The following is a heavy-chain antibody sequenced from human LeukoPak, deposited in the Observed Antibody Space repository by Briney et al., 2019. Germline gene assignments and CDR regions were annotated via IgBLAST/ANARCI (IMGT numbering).Heavy chain of an antibody. Sequence: GGSLRLSCAASGFTFSSYGMHWVRQAPGQGLEWMGWINPNSGGTNYAQKFQGRVTMTRDTSISTAYMELSRLRSDDTAVYYCARGGVGGYDFWSGYYHKYFDYWGQGTLVTVSS. J-gene: IGHJ4*02. V-gene: IGHV1-2*02. CDR2: INPNSGGT. CDR3: ARGGVGGYDFWSGYYHKYFDY. CDR1: GFTFSSYG. D-gene: IGHD3-3*01.